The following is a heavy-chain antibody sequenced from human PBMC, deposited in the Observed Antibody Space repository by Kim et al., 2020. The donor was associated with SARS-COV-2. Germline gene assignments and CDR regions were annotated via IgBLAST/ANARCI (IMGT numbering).Heavy chain of an antibody. Sequence: GGSLRLSCAASGFTFSSHGMHWVRQAPGKGLEWVAVISYDGSNKYYADSVKGRFTISRDNSKNTLYLQMNSLRAEDTAVYYCAKERSGIVVVTATFDYWGQGTLVTVSS. D-gene: IGHD2-21*02. CDR3: AKERSGIVVVTATFDY. V-gene: IGHV3-30*18. CDR2: ISYDGSNK. CDR1: GFTFSSHG. J-gene: IGHJ4*02.